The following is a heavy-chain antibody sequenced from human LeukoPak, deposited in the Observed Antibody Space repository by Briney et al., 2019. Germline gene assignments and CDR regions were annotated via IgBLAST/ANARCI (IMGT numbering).Heavy chain of an antibody. CDR3: ARSGCSSTSCYLGGYYYGMDV. V-gene: IGHV3-21*03. Sequence: GGSLRLSCEASGFTFSTYAMTWVRQVPGKGLEWVSSISSSSSYIYYADSVKGRLTISRDNAKSSLYLQMNSLRAEDTAVYYCARSGCSSTSCYLGGYYYGMDVWGQGTTVTVSS. CDR2: ISSSSSYI. D-gene: IGHD2-2*01. J-gene: IGHJ6*02. CDR1: GFTFSTYA.